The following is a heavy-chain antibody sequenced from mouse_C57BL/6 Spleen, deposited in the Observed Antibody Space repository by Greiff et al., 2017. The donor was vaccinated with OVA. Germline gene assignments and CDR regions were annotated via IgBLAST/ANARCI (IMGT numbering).Heavy chain of an antibody. CDR3: ARSQDYSISSGLAY. Sequence: VQLQQPGAELVRPGSSVKLSCKASGYTFTSYWMAWVKQRPGQGLEWIGNIYPSDSETHYNQKFKDKATMTVDTSSSTAYMQLSSLTSEDSAVYYCARSQDYSISSGLAYWGQGTLVTVSA. CDR1: GYTFTSYW. CDR2: IYPSDSET. J-gene: IGHJ3*01. D-gene: IGHD1-1*01. V-gene: IGHV1-61*01.